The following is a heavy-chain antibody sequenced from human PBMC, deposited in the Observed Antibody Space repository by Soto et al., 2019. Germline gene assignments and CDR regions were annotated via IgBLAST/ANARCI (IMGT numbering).Heavy chain of an antibody. CDR1: GGSISSYY. V-gene: IGHV4-59*01. CDR2: IYYSGST. Sequence: ETLSLTCTVSGGSISSYYWSWIRQPPGRGLEWIGYIYYSGSTNYNPSLKSRVTISVDTSKNQFSLKLSSVTAADTAVYYCARDDTAMVTPWGQGTLVTVSS. CDR3: ARDDTAMVTP. J-gene: IGHJ5*02. D-gene: IGHD5-18*01.